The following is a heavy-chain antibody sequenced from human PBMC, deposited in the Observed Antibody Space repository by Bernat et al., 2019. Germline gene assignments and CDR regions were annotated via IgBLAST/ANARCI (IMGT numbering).Heavy chain of an antibody. CDR1: GFTFNKCA. J-gene: IGHJ6*02. D-gene: IGHD1-1*01. V-gene: IGHV3-23*01. Sequence: VQLLESGGGLVQPGGSLRLSCATSGFTFNKCAMSWVRQAPGRGLEWVSGISNSGDTTYYADSVKGRFTISRDYSKSSLYLQMNSLRDEDTAVYYCAKWSGTTIYYYGMDVWGQGTTVTVSS. CDR2: ISNSGDTT. CDR3: AKWSGTTIYYYGMDV.